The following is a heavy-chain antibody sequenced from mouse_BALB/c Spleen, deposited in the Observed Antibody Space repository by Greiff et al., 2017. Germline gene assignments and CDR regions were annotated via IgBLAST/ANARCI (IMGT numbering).Heavy chain of an antibody. CDR2: ISDGGSYT. J-gene: IGHJ2*01. CDR3: ARDRGSSLGYFDY. D-gene: IGHD1-1*01. CDR1: GFTFSDFY. V-gene: IGHV5-4*02. Sequence: EVKLVESGGGLVKPGGSLKLSCAASGFTFSDFYMYWVRQTPEKRLEWVATISDGGSYTYYPDSVKGRFTISRDNAKNNLYLQMSSLKSEDTAMYYCARDRGSSLGYFDYWGQGTTLTVSS.